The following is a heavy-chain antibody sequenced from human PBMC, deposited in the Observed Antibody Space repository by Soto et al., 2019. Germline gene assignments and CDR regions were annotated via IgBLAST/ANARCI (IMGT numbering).Heavy chain of an antibody. J-gene: IGHJ6*02. CDR1: GFTVSSNY. CDR2: IYSGGST. CDR3: ARGLTIFGVVIHRAHYYGMDV. Sequence: GGSLRLSCAASGFTVSSNYMSWVRQAPGKGLEWVSVIYSGGSTYYADSVKGRFTISRDNSKNTLYLQMNSLRAEDTAVYYCARGLTIFGVVIHRAHYYGMDVWCQGTTVTVSS. V-gene: IGHV3-53*01. D-gene: IGHD3-3*01.